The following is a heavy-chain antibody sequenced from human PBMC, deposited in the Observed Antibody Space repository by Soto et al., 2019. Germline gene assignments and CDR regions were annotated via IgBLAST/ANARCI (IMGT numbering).Heavy chain of an antibody. CDR2: ISYDGSNK. Sequence: GGSLRLSCAASGFTFSSYGMHWVRQAPGKGLEWVAVISYDGSNKYYADSVKGRFTISRDNSKNTLYLQMNSLRAEDTAVYYCAKEGPIPVAVAGTMKVLLIDYYYGMDVWGQGTTVTVSS. CDR1: GFTFSSYG. V-gene: IGHV3-30*18. D-gene: IGHD6-19*01. CDR3: AKEGPIPVAVAGTMKVLLIDYYYGMDV. J-gene: IGHJ6*02.